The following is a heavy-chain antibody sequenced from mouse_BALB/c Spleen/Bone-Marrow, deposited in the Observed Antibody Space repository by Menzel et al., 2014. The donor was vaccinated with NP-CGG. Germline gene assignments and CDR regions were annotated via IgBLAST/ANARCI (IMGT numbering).Heavy chain of an antibody. CDR1: GYTFXSYN. CDR2: IYPGNGDT. CDR3: ASPPDY. V-gene: IGHV1-12*01. Sequence: QVQLKESGAELVKPGASVKMSCKASGYTFXSYNMHWVKQTPGQGLEWIGAIYPGNGDTSYNQKFKGKATLTADKSSSTAYMQLSSLTSEDSAVYYCASPPDYWGQGTTLTVSS. J-gene: IGHJ2*01.